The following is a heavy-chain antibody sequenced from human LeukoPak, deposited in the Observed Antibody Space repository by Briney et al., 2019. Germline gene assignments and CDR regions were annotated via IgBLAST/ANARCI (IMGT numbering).Heavy chain of an antibody. Sequence: GGSLRLSCSASGFVFSIYTMYWVRQTPGKGLEWVSSISSSCSYIYYADSVKGRFTISRDNAKNSLYLQMNSLRAEDMAVYYCARDRLSLDYWGQGTLVTVSS. D-gene: IGHD4/OR15-4a*01. CDR3: ARDRLSLDY. CDR1: GFVFSIYT. V-gene: IGHV3-21*01. CDR2: ISSSCSYI. J-gene: IGHJ4*02.